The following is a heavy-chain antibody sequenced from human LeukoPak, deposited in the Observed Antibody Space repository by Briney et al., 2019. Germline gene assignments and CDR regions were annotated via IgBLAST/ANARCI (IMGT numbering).Heavy chain of an antibody. CDR3: AGGTGMDV. V-gene: IGHV3-23*01. CDR2: LSGSGVST. J-gene: IGHJ6*02. D-gene: IGHD1-1*01. CDR1: GFTLSTYA. Sequence: GGSLRLSCAASGFTLSTYAMTWVRQAPGKGLEWVSGLSGSGVSTYYADSVKGRFTISRDNSKNTLYLQMNSLRAEDTAVYYCAGGTGMDVWGQGTTVTVSS.